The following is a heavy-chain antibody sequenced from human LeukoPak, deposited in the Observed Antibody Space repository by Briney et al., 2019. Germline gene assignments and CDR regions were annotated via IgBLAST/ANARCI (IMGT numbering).Heavy chain of an antibody. V-gene: IGHV1-46*01. D-gene: IGHD3-22*01. CDR1: GYSITSYF. CDR2: INPSGGST. CDR3: ARTNYNDSSAYYDY. Sequence: ASVKLSSKATGYSITSYFLHWVRQAPRQRLEWMGIINPSGGSTNYAQKFQGRVTMTRDTSTSTVYMELSSLRSEDTAVYYCARTNYNDSSAYYDYWGQGSLVTVSS. J-gene: IGHJ4*02.